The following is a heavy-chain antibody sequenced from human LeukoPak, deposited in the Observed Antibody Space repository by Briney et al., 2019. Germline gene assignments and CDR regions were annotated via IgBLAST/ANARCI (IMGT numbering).Heavy chain of an antibody. CDR3: ARVSIYDSSGYYYDY. V-gene: IGHV1-8*01. CDR1: GYTFTSYD. D-gene: IGHD3-22*01. Sequence: ASVKVSCKASGYTFTSYDIHWVRQATGQGLEWMGLMNPNRGDTDYAQKFQGRVTITADKSTSTAYMELSSLRSEDTAVYYCARVSIYDSSGYYYDYWGQGTLVTVSS. CDR2: MNPNRGDT. J-gene: IGHJ4*02.